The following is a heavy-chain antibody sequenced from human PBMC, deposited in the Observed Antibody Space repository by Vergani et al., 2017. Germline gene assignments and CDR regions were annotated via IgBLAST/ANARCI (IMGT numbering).Heavy chain of an antibody. J-gene: IGHJ6*02. CDR2: INPNSGGT. CDR3: ARGPLAAAVNYYYGMDV. Sequence: QVQLVQSGAEVKKPGASVKVSCKASGYTFTGYYMHWVRQAPGQGLEWMGWINPNSGGTNYAQKFQGRVTMTRDTSISTAYMELSRLRSDDTAVYYCARGPLAAAVNYYYGMDVWGQGTTVTVSS. V-gene: IGHV1-2*02. CDR1: GYTFTGYY. D-gene: IGHD6-13*01.